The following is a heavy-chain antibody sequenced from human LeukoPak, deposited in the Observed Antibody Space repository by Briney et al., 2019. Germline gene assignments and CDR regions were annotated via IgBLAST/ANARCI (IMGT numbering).Heavy chain of an antibody. D-gene: IGHD2-2*01. CDR2: IYQSGST. V-gene: IGHV4-38-2*01. Sequence: KPSETLSLPPAVSGYSLSRGYEWGWIPQPPGKGLDWIGRIYQSGSTYYNPSLKSRVTISVDTSKNQFSLKLSSVTAADTAVYYCARVDIVVVPAASQYYFDYWGQGTLVTVSS. J-gene: IGHJ4*02. CDR1: GYSLSRGYE. CDR3: ARVDIVVVPAASQYYFDY.